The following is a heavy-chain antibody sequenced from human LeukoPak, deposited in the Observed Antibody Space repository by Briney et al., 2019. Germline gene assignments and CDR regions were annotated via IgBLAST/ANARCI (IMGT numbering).Heavy chain of an antibody. Sequence: PSETLSLTCTVSGGSISSSSYYWGWIRQPPGKGLEWIGSIYYSGSTYYNPSLKSRVTISVDTSKNPFSLKLSSVTAADTAVYYCARHPPPGIAVPGPAYFDYWGQGTLVTVSS. D-gene: IGHD6-19*01. CDR1: GGSISSSSYY. CDR3: ARHPPPGIAVPGPAYFDY. CDR2: IYYSGST. J-gene: IGHJ4*02. V-gene: IGHV4-39*01.